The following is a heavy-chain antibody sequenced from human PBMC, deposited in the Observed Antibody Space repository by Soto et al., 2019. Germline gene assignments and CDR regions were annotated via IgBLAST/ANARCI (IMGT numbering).Heavy chain of an antibody. V-gene: IGHV4-4*07. Sequence: SETLSLTCSVTGGSINNYYWSWVRQSAGKGLEWIGRVFTTGTTDYNPSLKGRVTISVDTSKNQFSLSLRSVTAADTAIYYCARDFNSIFDDFADMRWNFDPWGQRTLVTVSS. D-gene: IGHD3-3*02. CDR2: VFTTGTT. J-gene: IGHJ5*02. CDR3: ARDFNSIFDDFADMRWNFDP. CDR1: GGSINNYY.